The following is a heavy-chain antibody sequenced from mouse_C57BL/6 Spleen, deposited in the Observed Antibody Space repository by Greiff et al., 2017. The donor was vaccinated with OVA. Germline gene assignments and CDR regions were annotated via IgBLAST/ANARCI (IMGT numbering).Heavy chain of an antibody. CDR3: ARDRGLAY. D-gene: IGHD3-1*01. CDR2: ISDGGSYT. J-gene: IGHJ2*01. Sequence: EVQVVESGGGLVKPGGSLKLSCAASGFTFSSYAMSWVRQTPEKRLEWVATISDGGSYTYYTDNVKGRFTISRDNAKNNLYLQMSHLKSEDTAMYYCARDRGLAYWGQGTTLTVSS. V-gene: IGHV5-4*01. CDR1: GFTFSSYA.